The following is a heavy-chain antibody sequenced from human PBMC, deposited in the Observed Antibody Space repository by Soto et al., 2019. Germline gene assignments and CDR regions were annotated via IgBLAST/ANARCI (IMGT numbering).Heavy chain of an antibody. CDR3: ASRSRADYYDSSGYPHI. J-gene: IGHJ3*02. V-gene: IGHV1-2*02. D-gene: IGHD3-22*01. CDR1: GYTFTGYY. Sequence: ASVKVSCKASGYTFTGYYMHWVRQAPGQGLEWMGWINPNSGGTNYAQKFQGRVTMTRGTSISTAYMELSRLRSDDTAVYYCASRSRADYYDSSGYPHIWGQGTMVTVSS. CDR2: INPNSGGT.